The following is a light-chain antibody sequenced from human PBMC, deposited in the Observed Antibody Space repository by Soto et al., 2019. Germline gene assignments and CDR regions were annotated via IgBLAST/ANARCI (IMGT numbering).Light chain of an antibody. CDR1: SSDVGGYNY. V-gene: IGLV2-14*01. CDR2: EVS. Sequence: QSVLTQPASVSGSPGRSITISCTGTSSDVGGYNYVSWYQQHPGKAPKLMIYEVSNRPSGVSNRFSGSKSGNTASLTISGLQAEDEADYYCSSYTSSSCYVFGTGTKVTVL. J-gene: IGLJ1*01. CDR3: SSYTSSSCYV.